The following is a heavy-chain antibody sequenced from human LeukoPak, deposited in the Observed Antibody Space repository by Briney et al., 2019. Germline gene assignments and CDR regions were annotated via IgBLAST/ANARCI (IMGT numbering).Heavy chain of an antibody. V-gene: IGHV4-59*08. CDR1: GDSISPHY. CDR3: ARFSGYDDTGHHYLDN. Sequence: PSETLSLTCSVSGDSISPHYWSWIRQPPEKGLEWIGYSHYTGNTNYNPSLKSRVTISVDTSTNQFSLRLSSVTAADTAVYYCARFSGYDDTGHHYLDNWGQGTLVAVSS. CDR2: SHYTGNT. D-gene: IGHD3-22*01. J-gene: IGHJ4*02.